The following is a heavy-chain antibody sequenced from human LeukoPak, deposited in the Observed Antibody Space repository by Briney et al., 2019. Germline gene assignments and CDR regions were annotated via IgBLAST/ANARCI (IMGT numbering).Heavy chain of an antibody. V-gene: IGHV3-7*01. CDR1: GFTFSNYW. Sequence: GGSLTLSCAASGFTFSNYWMTWVRQAPGKGLEWVTDIKQDGSEKLYVKSVRGRFTISRDNSKMSLFLQMNRLRAEDTAVYYCARDNGVVHGVYYMDVWGKGTTVTVS. CDR2: IKQDGSEK. CDR3: ARDNGVVHGVYYMDV. J-gene: IGHJ6*03. D-gene: IGHD3-3*01.